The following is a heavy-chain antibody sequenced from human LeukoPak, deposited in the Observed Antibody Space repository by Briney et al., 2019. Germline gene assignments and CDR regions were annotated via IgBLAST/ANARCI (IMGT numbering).Heavy chain of an antibody. D-gene: IGHD2-2*01. Sequence: GASVKVSCKASGGTFSSYAISWVRQAPGQGLEWMGRIIPILGIANYAQKFQGRVTITADKSTSTAYMELSSLRSEDTAVYYCARTIVVVPAAIGGLDFDPWGQGTLVTVSS. J-gene: IGHJ5*02. CDR3: ARTIVVVPAAIGGLDFDP. CDR2: IIPILGIA. CDR1: GGTFSSYA. V-gene: IGHV1-69*04.